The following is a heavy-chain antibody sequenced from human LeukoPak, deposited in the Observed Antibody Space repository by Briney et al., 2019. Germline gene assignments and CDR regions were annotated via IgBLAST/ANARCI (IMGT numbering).Heavy chain of an antibody. CDR1: GFTFSSYS. V-gene: IGHV3-21*01. J-gene: IGHJ5*02. D-gene: IGHD6-19*01. CDR3: ARPIAVAGTHWFDP. CDR2: ISSSSSYI. Sequence: GGSLRLSCAASGFTFSSYSMNWVRQAPGKGLEWVSSISSSSSYIYYADSVKGRFTISRDNAKNSLYLQMNSLRAEDTAVYYCARPIAVAGTHWFDPWGQGTLVTVSS.